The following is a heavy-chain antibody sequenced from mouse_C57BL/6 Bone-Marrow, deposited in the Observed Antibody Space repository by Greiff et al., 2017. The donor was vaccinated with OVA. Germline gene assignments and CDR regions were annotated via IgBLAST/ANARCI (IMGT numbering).Heavy chain of an antibody. Sequence: EVKLQESGPELVKPGASVKISCKASGYSFTDYNMNWVKQSNGKSLEWIGVINPNYGTTSYNQKFKGKATLTVDQSSSTAYMQLNSLTSEDSAVYYCARSPDYYGSSYDWYFDVWGTGTTVTVSS. CDR3: ARSPDYYGSSYDWYFDV. D-gene: IGHD1-1*01. V-gene: IGHV1-39*01. J-gene: IGHJ1*03. CDR1: GYSFTDYN. CDR2: INPNYGTT.